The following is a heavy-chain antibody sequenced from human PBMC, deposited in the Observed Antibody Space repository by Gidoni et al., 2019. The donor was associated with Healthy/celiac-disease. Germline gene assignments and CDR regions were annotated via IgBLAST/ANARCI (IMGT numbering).Heavy chain of an antibody. J-gene: IGHJ4*02. CDR2: IWYDGSNK. D-gene: IGHD3-22*01. Sequence: QVQLVESGGGVVQPGRSLRLSCAASGFTFSSYRMHWVRQAPGQGLEWVAVIWYDGSNKSYADSVKGRFTISRDNSQNTLYLQMNSLRAEDTAVYYCARAFEIGGSYYYDSSGGTDYWGQGTLVTVSS. V-gene: IGHV3-33*01. CDR1: GFTFSSYR. CDR3: ARAFEIGGSYYYDSSGGTDY.